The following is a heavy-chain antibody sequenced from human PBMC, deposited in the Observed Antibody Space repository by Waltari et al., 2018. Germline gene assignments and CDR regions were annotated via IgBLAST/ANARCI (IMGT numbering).Heavy chain of an antibody. V-gene: IGHV4-34*01. Sequence: QVQLQQWGAGLLKPSETLSLTCAVYGGSFSGYYWSWIRQPPGKGLEWIGEINHRGSTNYSPSLKSRVTISVDTSKNQFSLKLSSVTAADTAVYYCARGLGGQDYWGQGTLVTVSS. D-gene: IGHD2-15*01. CDR3: ARGLGGQDY. CDR1: GGSFSGYY. J-gene: IGHJ4*02. CDR2: INHRGST.